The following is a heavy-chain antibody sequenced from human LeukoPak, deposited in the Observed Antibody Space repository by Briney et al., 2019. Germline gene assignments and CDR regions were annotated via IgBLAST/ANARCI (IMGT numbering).Heavy chain of an antibody. CDR1: GYIFASYG. D-gene: IGHD2-8*02. CDR3: ARDTALTITPGGPDY. Sequence: ASVKVSCKASGYIFASYGISWVRRAPGQGLEWLGWISAYNGDTKYAQHLQGRVTLTTDTSTGTAYMELRSLTADDTALYCCARDTALTITPGGPDYWGRGTLITVSS. CDR2: ISAYNGDT. V-gene: IGHV1-18*01. J-gene: IGHJ4*02.